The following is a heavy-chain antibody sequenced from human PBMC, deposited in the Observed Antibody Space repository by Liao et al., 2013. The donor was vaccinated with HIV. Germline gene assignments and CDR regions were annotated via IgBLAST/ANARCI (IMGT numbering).Heavy chain of an antibody. CDR2: IYTSGST. Sequence: QVQLQESGPGLVKPSETLSLTCTVSGGSISSYYWSWIRQPAGKGLEWIGRIYTSGSTNYNPSLKSRVTMSVDTSKNQFSLKLSSVTAADTAVYYCARVGAIAAAFXWFDPGAREPWSPSPQ. J-gene: IGHJ5*02. V-gene: IGHV4-4*07. D-gene: IGHD6-13*01. CDR3: ARVGAIAAAFXWFDP. CDR1: GGSISSYY.